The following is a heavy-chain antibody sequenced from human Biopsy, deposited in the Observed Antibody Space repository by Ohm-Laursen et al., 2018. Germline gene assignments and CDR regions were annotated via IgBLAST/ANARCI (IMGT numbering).Heavy chain of an antibody. D-gene: IGHD1-26*01. CDR1: GYTFANYG. J-gene: IGHJ4*02. CDR2: ISVYNGNT. CDR3: ARDVVGRGASFFDF. Sequence: ASVYVSCKVSGYTFANYGTSWARHAPGQGLERMGWISVYNGNTDYPHKFQGRATLTTDTSTSTVYMELRSLTSDDTAIYYFARDVVGRGASFFDFWGQGTSVTVSS. V-gene: IGHV1-18*01.